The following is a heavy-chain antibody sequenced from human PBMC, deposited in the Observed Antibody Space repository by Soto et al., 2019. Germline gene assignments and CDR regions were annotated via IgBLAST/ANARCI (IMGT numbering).Heavy chain of an antibody. D-gene: IGHD4-17*01. V-gene: IGHV3-23*01. Sequence: GGSLRLSCAASGFTFSSYAMSWVRQAPGKGLEWVSAISGSGGSTYYADSVKGRFTISRDNSKNTLYLQMNSLRAEDTAVYYCATHPTGGDYLQRVLDYWGQGTLVTVSS. J-gene: IGHJ4*02. CDR2: ISGSGGST. CDR1: GFTFSSYA. CDR3: ATHPTGGDYLQRVLDY.